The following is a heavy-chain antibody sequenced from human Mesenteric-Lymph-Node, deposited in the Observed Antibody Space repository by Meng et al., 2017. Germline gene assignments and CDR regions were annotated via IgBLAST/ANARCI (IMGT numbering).Heavy chain of an antibody. D-gene: IGHD2-21*02. CDR2: INPSGGST. CDR3: ASYCGGDCTDAFDI. V-gene: IGHV1-46*01. CDR1: GYTLTSYY. Sequence: ASVKVSCMASGYTLTSYYMHWVRQAPGQGLEWMGIINPSGGSTSYAQKFQGRVTMTRDTSTSTVYMELSSLRSEDTAVYYCASYCGGDCTDAFDIWGQGTMVTVSS. J-gene: IGHJ3*02.